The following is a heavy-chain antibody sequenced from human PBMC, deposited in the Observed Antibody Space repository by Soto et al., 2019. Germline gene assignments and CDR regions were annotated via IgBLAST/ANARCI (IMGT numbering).Heavy chain of an antibody. D-gene: IGHD6-6*01. CDR3: ARGHDSTSLAFDY. CDR1: GDSVSSNSAT. CDR2: TYYRSKWFY. J-gene: IGHJ4*02. V-gene: IGHV6-1*01. Sequence: PSQTLSLTCAISGDSVSSNSATWHWIRQSPSGGLEWLGRTYYRSKWFYDYAVSVKSRITITPDTSKNQFSLQLDSVTPEDTAVYYCARGHDSTSLAFDYWGQGTLVTVSS.